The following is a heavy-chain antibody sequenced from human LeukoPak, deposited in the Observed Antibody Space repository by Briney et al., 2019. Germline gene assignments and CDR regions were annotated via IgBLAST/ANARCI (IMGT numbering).Heavy chain of an antibody. CDR1: GFTFSSYN. J-gene: IGHJ4*02. Sequence: GGSLRLSCAASGFTFSSYNMKWVRQAPGEGLEWVSSISCTGTYIYYADSVKGRFTVSRDNPQNSLYLQMNSLRVEDTAVYYCARVLETDCTGGSCYSGLDYWGQGTLVTVSS. V-gene: IGHV3-21*01. CDR2: ISCTGTYI. CDR3: ARVLETDCTGGSCYSGLDY. D-gene: IGHD2-15*01.